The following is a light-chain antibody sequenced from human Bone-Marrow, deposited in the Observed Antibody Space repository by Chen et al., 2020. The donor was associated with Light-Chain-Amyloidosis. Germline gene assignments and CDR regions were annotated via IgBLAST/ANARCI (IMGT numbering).Light chain of an antibody. CDR2: LGS. J-gene: IGKJ1*01. CDR1: QSLLQSNGYKY. CDR3: MQALQAPWT. Sequence: DIVMTQSPLSLPVTPGEPASISCRSSQSLLQSNGYKYLDWYLQKPGPSPQLLIYLGSNRASGVPDRFSGSGSGTDFTLKISRVEAEDVGVYYCMQALQAPWTFGQGTKVEIK. V-gene: IGKV2-28*01.